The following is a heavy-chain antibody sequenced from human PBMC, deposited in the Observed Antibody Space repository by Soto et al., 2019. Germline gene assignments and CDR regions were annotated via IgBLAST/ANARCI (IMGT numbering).Heavy chain of an antibody. CDR2: INAGNGNT. D-gene: IGHD6-13*01. V-gene: IGHV1-3*01. Sequence: GASMELCCKASGYTFTICAMHWVRQAPGQRLEGIGWINAGNGNTKYSQKFQGRVTITRDTSPSTAYMELSSLRSEDTAVYYCARSFPVYRATDGTDNWFDPWGQGTLVTVSS. CDR1: GYTFTICA. CDR3: ARSFPVYRATDGTDNWFDP. J-gene: IGHJ5*02.